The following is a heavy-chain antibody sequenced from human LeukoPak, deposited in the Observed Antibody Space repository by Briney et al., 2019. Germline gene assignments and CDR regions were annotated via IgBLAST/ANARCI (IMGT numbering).Heavy chain of an antibody. J-gene: IGHJ4*02. V-gene: IGHV3-30-3*01. Sequence: GGSLRLSCAASGFTFSSYAMHWVRQAPGKGLEWVAVISYDGSNKYYADSVKGRFTISRDNSKNTLYLQMNSLRAEDTAVYYCAKDGSPVTAGFDYWGQGTLVTVSS. CDR1: GFTFSSYA. CDR2: ISYDGSNK. CDR3: AKDGSPVTAGFDY. D-gene: IGHD5-18*01.